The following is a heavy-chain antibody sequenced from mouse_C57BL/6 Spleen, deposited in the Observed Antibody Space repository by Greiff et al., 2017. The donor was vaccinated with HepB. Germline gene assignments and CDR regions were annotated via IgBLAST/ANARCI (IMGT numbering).Heavy chain of an antibody. CDR2: IYPGSGST. CDR1: GYTFTSYW. CDR3: ARKSYDYDEGYFDY. D-gene: IGHD2-4*01. Sequence: VKLQQPGAELVKPGASVKMSCKASGYTFTSYWITWVKQRPGQGLEWIGDIYPGSGSTNYNEKFKSKATLTVDTSSSTAYMQLSSLTSEDSAVYYCARKSYDYDEGYFDYWGQGTTLTVSS. J-gene: IGHJ2*01. V-gene: IGHV1-55*01.